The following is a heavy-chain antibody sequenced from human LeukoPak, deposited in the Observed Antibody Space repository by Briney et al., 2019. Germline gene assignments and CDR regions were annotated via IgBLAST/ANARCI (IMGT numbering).Heavy chain of an antibody. Sequence: ASVKVSSKASGYTFTSYGISWVRQAPGQGLEWMGWISVYNGNTNYAQKFQGRVTMTTDTSTSTAYMELRSLISDDTAVYYCARAKAGNFDYWGQGTLVTVSS. V-gene: IGHV1-18*01. CDR1: GYTFTSYG. D-gene: IGHD1-14*01. J-gene: IGHJ4*02. CDR3: ARAKAGNFDY. CDR2: ISVYNGNT.